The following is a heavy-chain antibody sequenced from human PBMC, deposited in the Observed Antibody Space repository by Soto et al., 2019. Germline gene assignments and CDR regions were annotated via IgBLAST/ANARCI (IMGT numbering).Heavy chain of an antibody. CDR3: TAMAGIDY. CDR1: VFTFSCSG. CDR2: IRTKTNNYAT. J-gene: IGHJ4*02. Sequence: PRGSLRLACAASVFTFSCSGIHWVRQASGKGLEWVGRIRTKTNNYATAYAASVKGRFTISRDDSKNMAYLQMNSLKTEDTAVYYCTAMAGIDYWGQGTLVTVSS. V-gene: IGHV3-73*01. D-gene: IGHD6-19*01.